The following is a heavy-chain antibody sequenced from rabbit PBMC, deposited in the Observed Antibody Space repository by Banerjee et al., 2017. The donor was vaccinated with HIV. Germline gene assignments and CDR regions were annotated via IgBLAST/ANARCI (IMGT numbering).Heavy chain of an antibody. J-gene: IGHJ2*01. V-gene: IGHV1S45*01. Sequence: ELVESGGGLVQPGGSLKLSCKVSGFSFSFNWICWVRQAPGKGLEWIACIDTSDGDTDYANWPKGRFTISKASSTTVTLKMTSLTAADTATYFCARNYVNVFDPWGPGTLVTVS. CDR2: IDTSDGDT. CDR1: GFSFSFNW. CDR3: ARNYVNVFDP. D-gene: IGHD1-1*01.